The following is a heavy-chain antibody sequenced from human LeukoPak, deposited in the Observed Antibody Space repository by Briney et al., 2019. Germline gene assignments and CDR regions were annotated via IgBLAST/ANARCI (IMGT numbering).Heavy chain of an antibody. Sequence: GASVKVSCKASGYTFTGYYMHWVRQAPGQGLEWMGWINPNSGGTNYAQKFQGRVTMTRDTSISTAYMELSRLRSDDTAVYYCARGSRVTMIVVVPEGWFDPWGQGTLVTVSS. J-gene: IGHJ5*02. V-gene: IGHV1-2*02. CDR1: GYTFTGYY. D-gene: IGHD3-22*01. CDR2: INPNSGGT. CDR3: ARGSRVTMIVVVPEGWFDP.